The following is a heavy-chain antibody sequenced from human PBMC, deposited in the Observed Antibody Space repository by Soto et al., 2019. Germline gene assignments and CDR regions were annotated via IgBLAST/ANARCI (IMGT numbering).Heavy chain of an antibody. V-gene: IGHV1-69*01. CDR2: IIPVLGSS. CDR1: GGRFSNYG. D-gene: IGHD3-10*01. Sequence: QVQVVQSGAEVKKPGSSVKVSCKASGGRFSNYGISWVRQAPGQGLEWMGGIIPVLGSSSYAQRFQGRVSISANASSNTVYMELSSLRSDDTAVYYCAREVVATWFGESFTHYYYGMDVWSQGTTVIVSS. J-gene: IGHJ6*01. CDR3: AREVVATWFGESFTHYYYGMDV.